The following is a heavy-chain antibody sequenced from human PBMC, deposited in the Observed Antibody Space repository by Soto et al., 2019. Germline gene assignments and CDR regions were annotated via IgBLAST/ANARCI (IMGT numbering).Heavy chain of an antibody. Sequence: QVQLVQSGAEVKKPGASVKVSCKASGYSLTSYGITWVRQVPGQGLEWMGWISTYNGNTKYAQMFQGRVTLTTDTSTTIAHMELRSLRSDDTAVYYGAREGGVGRIVDYWGQGTLVTVSS. V-gene: IGHV1-18*01. CDR2: ISTYNGNT. D-gene: IGHD2-15*01. J-gene: IGHJ4*02. CDR3: AREGGVGRIVDY. CDR1: GYSLTSYG.